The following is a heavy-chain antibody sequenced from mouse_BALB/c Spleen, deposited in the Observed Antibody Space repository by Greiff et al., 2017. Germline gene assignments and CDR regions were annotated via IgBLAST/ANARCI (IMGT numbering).Heavy chain of an antibody. Sequence: VQLKESGPGLVKPSQSLSLTCTVTGYSITSDYAWNWIRQFPGNKLEWMGYISYSGSTSYNPSLKSRISITRDTSKNQFFLQLNSVTTEDTATYYCARSATMITPFACWGQGTLVTVSA. CDR3: ARSATMITPFAC. D-gene: IGHD2-4*01. V-gene: IGHV3-2*02. CDR1: GYSITSDYA. J-gene: IGHJ3*01. CDR2: ISYSGST.